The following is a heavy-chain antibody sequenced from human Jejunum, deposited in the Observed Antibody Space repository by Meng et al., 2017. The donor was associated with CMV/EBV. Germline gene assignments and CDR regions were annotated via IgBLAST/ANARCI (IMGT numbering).Heavy chain of an antibody. CDR1: RGSVSSGTYY. J-gene: IGHJ4*02. Sequence: CTVSRGSVSSGTYYWSWIRQPPGKGLEWIGHIYNNGSTKYNPSLKSRISISIDTSKNQFSLKLSSVTAADTAVYYCARLDFWGASPQWGQGTLVTVSS. V-gene: IGHV4-61*01. CDR3: ARLDFWGASPQ. D-gene: IGHD3-3*01. CDR2: IYNNGST.